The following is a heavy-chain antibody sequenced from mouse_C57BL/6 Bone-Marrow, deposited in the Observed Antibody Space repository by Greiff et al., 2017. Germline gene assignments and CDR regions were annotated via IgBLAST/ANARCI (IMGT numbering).Heavy chain of an antibody. V-gene: IGHV1-81*01. Sequence: VQLQQSGAELARPGASVKLSCKASGYTFTSYGISWVKQRTGQGLEWIGEIYPRSGNTYYNEKFKGKATLTADKSSSTAYMELRSLTSEDSEVYFCARLGPRAWFAYWGQGTLVTVSA. CDR3: ARLGPRAWFAY. CDR2: IYPRSGNT. J-gene: IGHJ3*01. CDR1: GYTFTSYG.